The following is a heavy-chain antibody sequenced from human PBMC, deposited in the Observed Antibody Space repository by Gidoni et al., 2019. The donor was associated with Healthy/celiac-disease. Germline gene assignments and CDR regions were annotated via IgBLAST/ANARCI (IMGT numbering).Heavy chain of an antibody. CDR1: GFPFSSYA. J-gene: IGHJ4*02. D-gene: IGHD4-17*01. CDR2: ISGSGGST. Sequence: EVQLLESGGGLVQPGGSLRLPCAASGFPFSSYAMSWVRQAPGRVLGWVSGISGSGGSTSYEDSVKSRFTISRDNSKNTLYLQMNSLRAEDTAVYYCAKDRPDYGDDYWGQGTLVTVSS. CDR3: AKDRPDYGDDY. V-gene: IGHV3-23*01.